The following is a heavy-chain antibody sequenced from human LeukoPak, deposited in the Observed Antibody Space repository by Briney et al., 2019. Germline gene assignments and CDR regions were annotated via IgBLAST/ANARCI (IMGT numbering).Heavy chain of an antibody. D-gene: IGHD4/OR15-4a*01. J-gene: IGHJ4*02. V-gene: IGHV4-59*01. Sequence: PSETLSLTCTVSGGSISSYYWSWIRQPPGKGLEWIGYIYYSGSTNYNPSLKSRVTISVDTSKNQFSLKLSSVTAADTAVYYCARGPNMRKHAPGAFDYWGQGTLVTVSS. CDR1: GGSISSYY. CDR2: IYYSGST. CDR3: ARGPNMRKHAPGAFDY.